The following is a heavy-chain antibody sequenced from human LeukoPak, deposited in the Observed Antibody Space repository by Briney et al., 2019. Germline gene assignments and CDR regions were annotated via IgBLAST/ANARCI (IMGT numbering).Heavy chain of an antibody. CDR1: GYTFTSYY. Sequence: ASVKVSCKASGYTFTSYYMHWVRQAPGQGLEWMGIINPSGGSTSYAQKFQGRVTMTTDTSTSTAYMELRSLRSDDTAVYYCAADVLGARDYWGQGTLVTVSS. J-gene: IGHJ4*02. D-gene: IGHD1-26*01. CDR2: INPSGGST. V-gene: IGHV1-46*01. CDR3: AADVLGARDY.